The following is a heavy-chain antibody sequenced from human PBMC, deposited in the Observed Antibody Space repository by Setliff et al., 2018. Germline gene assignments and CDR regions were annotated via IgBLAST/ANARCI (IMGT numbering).Heavy chain of an antibody. CDR1: GGSISNYY. V-gene: IGHV4-4*08. D-gene: IGHD3-22*01. CDR2: IYTSGST. J-gene: IGHJ4*02. CDR3: ARARSGDYSDSTGYLDC. Sequence: SETLSLTCTVSGGSISNYYWTWIRQPPGKGLDWIGYIYTSGSTNYNPSLRSRVTISVDTSKNQFSLKLSSVSAADTAVYYCARARSGDYSDSTGYLDCWGQGTLVTVSS.